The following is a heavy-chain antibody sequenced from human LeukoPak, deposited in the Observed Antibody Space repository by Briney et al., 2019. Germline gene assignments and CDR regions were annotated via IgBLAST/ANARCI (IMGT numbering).Heavy chain of an antibody. CDR2: VYHSGST. J-gene: IGHJ6*02. V-gene: IGHV4-4*02. CDR1: GGSISSSNW. Sequence: SETLSLICAVSGGSISSSNWWSWVRQPPGKGLEWIGEVYHSGSTNYNPSLKSRVTISVDKSKNQFSLKLSSVTAADRAVYYCARGAPALGGYSYYGMDVWGQGTTVTVSS. CDR3: ARGAPALGGYSYYGMDV.